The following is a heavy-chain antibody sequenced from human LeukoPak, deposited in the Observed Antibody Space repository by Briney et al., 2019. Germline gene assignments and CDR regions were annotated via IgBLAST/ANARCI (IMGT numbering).Heavy chain of an antibody. CDR2: ISSTSSSYI. V-gene: IGHV3-21*01. CDR3: ARDRMARIFLSAKSHWYFDL. J-gene: IGHJ2*01. Sequence: GGSLSLSCAASGFTFSSYGMNWVRQAPGKGLEWVSSISSTSSSYIYYVDSVKGRFTISRDSAKNSLYLQMKSLRAEDTAVYYCARDRMARIFLSAKSHWYFDLWGRGTLVTVSS. CDR1: GFTFSSYG. D-gene: IGHD3-3*02.